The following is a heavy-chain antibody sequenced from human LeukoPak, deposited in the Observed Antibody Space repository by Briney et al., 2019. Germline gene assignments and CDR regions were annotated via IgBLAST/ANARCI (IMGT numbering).Heavy chain of an antibody. CDR2: IYTSGST. V-gene: IGHV4-4*07. Sequence: SETLSLTCTVSGGSISSYYWSWIRQPAGKGLEWIGRIYTSGSTNYNPSLKSRVTMSVDTSKNQFSLKLSSVTAADTAVYYCARAKGYCSSTCCYDLSGDYSNWFDPWGQGTLVTVSS. J-gene: IGHJ5*02. CDR3: ARAKGYCSSTCCYDLSGDYSNWFDP. D-gene: IGHD2-2*01. CDR1: GGSISSYY.